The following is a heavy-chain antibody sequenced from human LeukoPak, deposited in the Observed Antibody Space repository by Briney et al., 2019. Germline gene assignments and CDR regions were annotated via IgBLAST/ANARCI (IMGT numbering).Heavy chain of an antibody. D-gene: IGHD5/OR15-5a*01. J-gene: IGHJ5*02. CDR2: ISYDGSNK. CDR3: ARASTTGDWFDP. Sequence: GRSLRLSCAASGFTFSSYAMLWVRQAPGKGLEWVAVISYDGSNKYYADSVKGRFTISRDNSKNTLYLQMNSLRAGDTAVYYCARASTTGDWFDPWGQGTLVTVSS. CDR1: GFTFSSYA. V-gene: IGHV3-30*04.